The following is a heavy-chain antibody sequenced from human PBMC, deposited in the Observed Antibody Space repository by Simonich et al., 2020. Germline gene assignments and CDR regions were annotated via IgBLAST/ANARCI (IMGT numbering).Heavy chain of an antibody. D-gene: IGHD1-1*01. CDR1: GGSFSGYY. Sequence: QVQLQQWGAGLLKPSETLSLTCAVYGGSFSGYYWSWIRQPPGKGLEWIGEINHSGTTTYHPSLKSRFTISVDTSKNQFSLKLSSVTAADTAVYYCARGKGWKNAFDIWGQGTMVTVSS. V-gene: IGHV4-34*01. CDR3: ARGKGWKNAFDI. CDR2: INHSGTT. J-gene: IGHJ3*02.